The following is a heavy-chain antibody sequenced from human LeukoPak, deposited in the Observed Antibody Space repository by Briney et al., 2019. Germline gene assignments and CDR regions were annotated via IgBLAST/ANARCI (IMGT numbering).Heavy chain of an antibody. J-gene: IGHJ4*02. CDR1: GFTFSSYG. V-gene: IGHV3-30*18. CDR2: ISYDGSNK. Sequence: PGRSLRLPCAASGFTFSSYGMHWVRQAPGKGLEWVAVISYDGSNKYYADSVKGRFTISRDNSKNTLYLQMNSLRAEDTAVYYCAKDFKDSSAYYPGYWGQGTLVTVFS. D-gene: IGHD3-22*01. CDR3: AKDFKDSSAYYPGY.